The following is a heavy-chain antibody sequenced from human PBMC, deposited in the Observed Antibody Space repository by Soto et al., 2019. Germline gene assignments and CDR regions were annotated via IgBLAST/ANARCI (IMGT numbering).Heavy chain of an antibody. Sequence: SVKVSCKASGGTFSSYAISWVRQAPGQGLEWMGGIIPIFGTANYAQKFQGRVTITADESTSTAYMELSSLGSEDTAVYYCARVGGKMTTILYYFDYWGQGTLVTVSS. CDR2: IIPIFGTA. J-gene: IGHJ4*02. CDR1: GGTFSSYA. CDR3: ARVGGKMTTILYYFDY. V-gene: IGHV1-69*13. D-gene: IGHD4-4*01.